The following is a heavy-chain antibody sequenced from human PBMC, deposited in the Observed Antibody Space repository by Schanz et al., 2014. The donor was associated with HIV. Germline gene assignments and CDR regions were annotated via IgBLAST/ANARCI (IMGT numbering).Heavy chain of an antibody. CDR1: GFTFSSYG. J-gene: IGHJ6*02. V-gene: IGHV3-30*18. CDR2: ISYDGGNK. D-gene: IGHD3-10*01. CDR3: AKGSSLWSFYYDMDV. Sequence: QVQLGESGGGVVQPGRALRLSCAASGFTFSSYGMHWGRQAPGKGLGWGATISYDGGNKYYADSVKGRFTISRDTSKKKLYLQMNSLRAEDTAVYYCAKGSSLWSFYYDMDVWGQGTTVTVSS.